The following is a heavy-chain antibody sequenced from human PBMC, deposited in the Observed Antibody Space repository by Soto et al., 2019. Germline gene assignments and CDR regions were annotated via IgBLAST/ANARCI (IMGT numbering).Heavy chain of an antibody. J-gene: IGHJ5*01. CDR1: GYTLSMAY. V-gene: IGHV1-46*04. Sequence: TLKLSCEASGYTLSMAYVHRGRQAGGQGLEGMRIINPRATSPSDVQKLQCRFNVNRPSSTSTAYMELSSLKSEDTAVSYCARAQDGSGSYYFNWFDSWGQGTLVTVSS. CDR2: INPRATSP. D-gene: IGHD3-10*01. CDR3: ARAQDGSGSYYFNWFDS.